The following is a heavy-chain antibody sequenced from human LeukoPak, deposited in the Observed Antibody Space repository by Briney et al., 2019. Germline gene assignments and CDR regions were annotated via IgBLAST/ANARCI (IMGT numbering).Heavy chain of an antibody. V-gene: IGHV3-30-3*01. CDR2: ISYDGSNK. D-gene: IGHD2-2*01. CDR3: AKDKVVPAASWFDP. J-gene: IGHJ5*02. Sequence: GGSLRLSCAASGFTFSSYAMHWVRQAPGKGLEWVAVISYDGSNKYYADSVKGRFTISRDNSKNTLYLQMNSLRAEDTAVYYCAKDKVVPAASWFDPWGQGTLVTVSS. CDR1: GFTFSSYA.